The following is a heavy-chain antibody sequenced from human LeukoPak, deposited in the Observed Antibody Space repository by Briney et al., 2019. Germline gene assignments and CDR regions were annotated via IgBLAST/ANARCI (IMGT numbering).Heavy chain of an antibody. CDR3: ARQQRPPSDAFDI. CDR1: GGSISSGGYS. D-gene: IGHD6-19*01. V-gene: IGHV4-30-2*01. J-gene: IGHJ3*02. Sequence: SETLSLTCAVSGGSISSGGYSWSWIRQPPGKGLEWIGYIYHSGSTYYNPSLKSRVTISVDRSKNQFSLKLSSVTAADTAVYYCARQQRPPSDAFDIWGQGTMVTVSS. CDR2: IYHSGST.